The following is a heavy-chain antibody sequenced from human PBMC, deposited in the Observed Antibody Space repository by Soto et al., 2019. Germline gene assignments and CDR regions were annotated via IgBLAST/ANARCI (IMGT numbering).Heavy chain of an antibody. CDR2: IDPSDSHT. Sequence: PGESLRSSGKGSGYSFAGYWITWVRQKPGKGLEWMGRIDPSDSHTYYSPSFRGHVTISVTKSITTVFLQWSSLRASDTAMYYCARQIYDSDTGPNFQYYFDSWGQGTPVTVSS. CDR3: ARQIYDSDTGPNFQYYFDS. D-gene: IGHD3-22*01. CDR1: GYSFAGYW. V-gene: IGHV5-10-1*01. J-gene: IGHJ4*02.